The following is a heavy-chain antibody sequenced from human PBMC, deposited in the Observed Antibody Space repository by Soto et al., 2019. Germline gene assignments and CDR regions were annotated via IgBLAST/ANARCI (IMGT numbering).Heavy chain of an antibody. V-gene: IGHV1-18*01. CDR3: ARDLDGSGSYYTDY. D-gene: IGHD3-10*01. J-gene: IGHJ4*02. CDR2: ISAYNGNT. CDR1: GYLFISYG. Sequence: ASVKVSCKASGYLFISYGISWVRQAPGQGLEWMGRISAYNGNTNYAQNLQGRVTMTTDTSTSTVYMELRSLRSDDTAVYYCARDLDGSGSYYTDYWGPGTLVTVSS.